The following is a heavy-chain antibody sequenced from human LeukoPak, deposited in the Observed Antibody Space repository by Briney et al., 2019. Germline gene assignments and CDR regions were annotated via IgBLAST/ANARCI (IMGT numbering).Heavy chain of an antibody. D-gene: IGHD2-2*01. CDR1: GGSISSSSHY. CDR2: IYYSGIT. J-gene: IGHJ4*02. CDR3: HYKYCSSSTCFYYFDY. V-gene: IGHV4-39*01. Sequence: SETLSLTCTVSGGSISSSSHYWGWIRQPPGKGLEWIGSIYYSGITYYNPSLRSRVTISVDTSKNQFSLKLSSVTATDTAVYYCHYKYCSSSTCFYYFDYWGQGTLVTVSS.